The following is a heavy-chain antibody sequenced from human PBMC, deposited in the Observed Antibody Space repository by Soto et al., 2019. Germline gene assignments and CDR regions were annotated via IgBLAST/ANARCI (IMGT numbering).Heavy chain of an antibody. D-gene: IGHD5-18*01. CDR2: ISSSSSTI. CDR1: GFTFSSYS. CDR3: TTDRDTAKVNVGY. J-gene: IGHJ4*02. Sequence: GGSLRLSCAASGFTFSSYSMNWVRQAPGKGLEWDSYISSSSSTIYYAAPVKGRFTISRDDSKNTLYLQMNSLKTEDTAVYYCTTDRDTAKVNVGYWRQGTLVIV. V-gene: IGHV3-48*01.